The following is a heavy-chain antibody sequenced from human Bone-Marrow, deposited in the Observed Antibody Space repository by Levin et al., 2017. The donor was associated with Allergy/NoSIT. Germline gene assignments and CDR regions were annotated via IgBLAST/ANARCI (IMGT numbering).Heavy chain of an antibody. J-gene: IGHJ5*02. D-gene: IGHD6-19*01. CDR1: GYSFTNYW. CDR3: ARPAVAGTAVWFDP. V-gene: IGHV5-51*01. CDR2: IYPSNSAT. Sequence: GESLKISCKTSGYSFTNYWIGWVRQMPGKGLEWMGIIYPSNSATRYSPSLQGQVIISADKSISTAYLQWSSLKASDTAMYYCARPAVAGTAVWFDPWGQGTLVTVSS.